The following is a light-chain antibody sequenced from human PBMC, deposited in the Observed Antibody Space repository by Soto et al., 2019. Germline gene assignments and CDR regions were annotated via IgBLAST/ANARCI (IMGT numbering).Light chain of an antibody. V-gene: IGKV1-5*01. Sequence: DIQMTQSPSTLSASVGDRVTITCRASQSINTWLAWFQQKPGKAPKLLIYDASSLESGVPSRFSGNGSGTDFTLTTSSLQPDDSATYYCQQYESYSRTFGQGPKVEIK. J-gene: IGKJ1*01. CDR2: DAS. CDR3: QQYESYSRT. CDR1: QSINTW.